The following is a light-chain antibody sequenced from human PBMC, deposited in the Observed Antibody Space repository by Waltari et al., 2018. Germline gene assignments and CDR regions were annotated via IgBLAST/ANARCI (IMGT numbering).Light chain of an antibody. CDR1: QSVTNNY. CDR2: GAS. Sequence: DILLTQSPGTLSLSPGEGAPLSCRASQSVTNNYLAWYQQKPGQAPRLLIYGASSRATGIPDRFSGSGSGTDFTLTITRLEPEDFAAYYCQQYGRSVTFGGGTKLQIK. CDR3: QQYGRSVT. V-gene: IGKV3-20*01. J-gene: IGKJ4*01.